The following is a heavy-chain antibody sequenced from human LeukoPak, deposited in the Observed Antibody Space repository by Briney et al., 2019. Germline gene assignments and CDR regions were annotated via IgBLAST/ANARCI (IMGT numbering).Heavy chain of an antibody. J-gene: IGHJ4*02. Sequence: AASVKVSCKASSYTFNTYGITWVRQAAGQGLEWMGWISPYNGNTNYAQKLQGRVTMTTDTSTSTAYMELGSLRSDDTAVYYCARDLGGPFDYWGQGTLVTLSS. V-gene: IGHV1-18*01. CDR1: SYTFNTYG. D-gene: IGHD2-15*01. CDR2: ISPYNGNT. CDR3: ARDLGGPFDY.